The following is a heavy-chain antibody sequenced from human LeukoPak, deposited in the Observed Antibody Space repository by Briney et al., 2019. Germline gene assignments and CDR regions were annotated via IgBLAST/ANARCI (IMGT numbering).Heavy chain of an antibody. CDR2: INPSGGST. CDR3: ARVGSGMDV. J-gene: IGHJ6*02. CDR1: GYTFTSYY. Sequence: GASVKASCKTSGYTFTSYYIHWVRQAPGQGLEWMGIINPSGGSTTYAQKFQGRVTMTRDTSTSTLYMELSSLKSEDAAVYYCARVGSGMDVWGQGTTVTVSS. V-gene: IGHV1-46*01.